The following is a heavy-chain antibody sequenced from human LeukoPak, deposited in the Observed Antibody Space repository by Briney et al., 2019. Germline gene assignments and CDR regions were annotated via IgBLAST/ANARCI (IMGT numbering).Heavy chain of an antibody. CDR3: ARVVSPSSPGAFDI. Sequence: GASVKVSCKASGGSFSSYAISWVRQAPGQGLEYLGGIIPIFGTTNYAQKFQARVTITADKSTSTAYMEVSSLRSEDTAVYYCARVVSPSSPGAFDIWGQGTMVTVSS. CDR2: IIPIFGTT. V-gene: IGHV1-69*06. J-gene: IGHJ3*02. D-gene: IGHD6-13*01. CDR1: GGSFSSYA.